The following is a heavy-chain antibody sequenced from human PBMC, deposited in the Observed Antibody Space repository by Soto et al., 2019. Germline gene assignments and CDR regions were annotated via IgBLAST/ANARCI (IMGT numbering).Heavy chain of an antibody. V-gene: IGHV4-59*01. J-gene: IGHJ6*02. Sequence: QVQLQETGPGLVKPSETLSLTCTVSGGSISSYYWSWIRQPPGKGLEWIGYIYYSGSTNYNPSLKSRVTISVDTSKNQFSLKLSSVTAADTAVYYCARGVSSSWYTIYYYGMDVWGQGTTVTVSS. CDR2: IYYSGST. CDR1: GGSISSYY. D-gene: IGHD6-13*01. CDR3: ARGVSSSWYTIYYYGMDV.